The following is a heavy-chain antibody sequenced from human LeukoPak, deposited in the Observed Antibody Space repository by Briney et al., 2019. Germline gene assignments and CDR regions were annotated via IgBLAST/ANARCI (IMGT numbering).Heavy chain of an antibody. Sequence: GASVKVSCKASGYTFTSYDINWVRQATGQGLEWMGWMNPNSGNTGYAQKFQGRVTMTRNTSISTAYMELSSLRSEDTAVYYCARTRHRRITIFGVALTLGYWGQGTLVTVSS. CDR2: MNPNSGNT. CDR1: GYTFTSYD. D-gene: IGHD3-3*01. CDR3: ARTRHRRITIFGVALTLGY. V-gene: IGHV1-8*01. J-gene: IGHJ4*02.